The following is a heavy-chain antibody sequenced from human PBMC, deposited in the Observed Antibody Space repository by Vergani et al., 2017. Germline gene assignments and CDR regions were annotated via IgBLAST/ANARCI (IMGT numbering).Heavy chain of an antibody. V-gene: IGHV3-21*01. CDR3: ARARCIETCYMSNWLYS. CDR2: ISSSSSYI. CDR1: GFTFSSYS. D-gene: IGHD3-9*01. J-gene: IGHJ5*01. Sequence: EVQLVESGGGLVKRGGSLRLSCAASGFTFSSYSMNWVRQAPGKGLEWVSSISSSSSYIHYSDSLKGRFTISRDNAKSSLYLQMNSLRAEDTGVYYCARARCIETCYMSNWLYSWVQGTLVTVSS.